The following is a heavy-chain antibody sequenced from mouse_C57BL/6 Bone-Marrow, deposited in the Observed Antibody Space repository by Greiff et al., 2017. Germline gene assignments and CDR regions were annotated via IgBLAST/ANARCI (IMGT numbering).Heavy chain of an antibody. V-gene: IGHV1-59*01. D-gene: IGHD1-1*01. CDR1: GYTFTSYW. Sequence: QVQLQQPGAELVRPGTSVKLSCKASGYTFTSYWMHWVKQRPGQGLEWIGVIDPSDSYTNYNQKFKGKATLTVDTSSSTAYMQLSSLTSVDSAVYYCARMYFGSSLNWYFDVWCTGTTVTVSS. CDR3: ARMYFGSSLNWYFDV. CDR2: IDPSDSYT. J-gene: IGHJ1*03.